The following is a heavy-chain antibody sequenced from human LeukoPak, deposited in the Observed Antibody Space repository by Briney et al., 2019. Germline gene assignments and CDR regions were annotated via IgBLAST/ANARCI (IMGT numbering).Heavy chain of an antibody. CDR2: ISDNCATT. V-gene: IGHV3-23*01. CDR3: AKDTSIGRYCTNGVCSAFDY. Sequence: GSLRLSCAGSGFTFSSYAMSWVRQAPGKGLEWVSAISDNCATTYPADSVKGRFTISRDNSRSTPYLQMNSLRAEDTALYYCAKDTSIGRYCTNGVCSAFDYWGQGTLVTVSS. CDR1: GFTFSSYA. D-gene: IGHD2-8*01. J-gene: IGHJ4*02.